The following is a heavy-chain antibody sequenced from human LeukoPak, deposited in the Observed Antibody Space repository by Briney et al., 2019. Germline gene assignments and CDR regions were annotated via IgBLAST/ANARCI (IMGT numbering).Heavy chain of an antibody. V-gene: IGHV3-33*01. CDR2: IWYDGNNK. CDR3: ARERGGYSYGYYYYYGMDV. D-gene: IGHD5-18*01. J-gene: IGHJ6*02. CDR1: GFTFSSYG. Sequence: GGSLRLSCAASGFTFSSYGMHWVRQAPGKGLEWVAVIWYDGNNKYYADSVKGRFTISRDNSKNTLYLQMNSLRAEDTAVYYCARERGGYSYGYYYYYGMDVWGQGTTVTVSS.